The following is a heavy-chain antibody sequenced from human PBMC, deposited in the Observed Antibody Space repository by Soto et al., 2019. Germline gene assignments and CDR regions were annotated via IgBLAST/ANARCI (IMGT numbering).Heavy chain of an antibody. CDR3: AKSGSSSSHYYYYYYGMDV. J-gene: IGHJ6*02. CDR1: GFTFSSYG. Sequence: GGSLRLSCAASGFTFSSYGMHWVRQAPGKGLEWVAVISYDGSNKYYADSVKGRFTISRDNSKNTLYLQMNSLRAEDTAVYYCAKSGSSSSHYYYYYYGMDVWGQGTTVTVSS. V-gene: IGHV3-30*18. D-gene: IGHD6-6*01. CDR2: ISYDGSNK.